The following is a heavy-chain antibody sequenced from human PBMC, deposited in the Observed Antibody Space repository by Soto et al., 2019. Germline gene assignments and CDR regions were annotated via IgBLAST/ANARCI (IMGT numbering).Heavy chain of an antibody. CDR3: ARAHSSKGVVTALIDH. J-gene: IGHJ4*02. CDR2: IYHSGST. V-gene: IGHV4-30-2*01. D-gene: IGHD2-21*02. CDR1: GGSISSGGYS. Sequence: SSETLSLTCAVSGGSISSGGYSWSWIRQPPGKGLEWIGYIYHSGSTYYNPSLKSRVTISVDRSKNQFSLKLSSVTAAGTAVYYCARAHSSKGVVTALIDHWGQGTLVTVSS.